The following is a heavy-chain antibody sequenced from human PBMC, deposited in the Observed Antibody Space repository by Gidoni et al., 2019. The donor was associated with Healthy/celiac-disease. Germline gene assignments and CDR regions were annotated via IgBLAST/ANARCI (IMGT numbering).Heavy chain of an antibody. V-gene: IGHV4-59*01. J-gene: IGHJ3*02. Sequence: QVQLQASGPGLVHPSAPLYPTCTVSGGSISSYYWSWIRQPPGKGREWIGYIDYSGSTNYNPSRKSRVTISVDTSKNQFSLKLSSVTAADTALYYCAREPGYCSGGSCPWAFDIWGQGTMVTVSS. CDR2: IDYSGST. D-gene: IGHD2-15*01. CDR1: GGSISSYY. CDR3: AREPGYCSGGSCPWAFDI.